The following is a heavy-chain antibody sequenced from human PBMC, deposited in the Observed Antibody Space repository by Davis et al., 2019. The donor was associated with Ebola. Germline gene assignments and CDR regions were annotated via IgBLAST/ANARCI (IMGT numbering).Heavy chain of an antibody. CDR3: AKDRSSYGLTWYYGMDV. Sequence: PGGSLRLSCAASGFTFSSYSMNWVRQAPGKGLEWVSSISSSSSYIYYADSVKGRFTISRDNAKNSLYLQMNSLRAEDTAVYYCAKDRSSYGLTWYYGMDVWGQGTTVTVSS. D-gene: IGHD5-18*01. V-gene: IGHV3-21*01. J-gene: IGHJ6*02. CDR1: GFTFSSYS. CDR2: ISSSSSYI.